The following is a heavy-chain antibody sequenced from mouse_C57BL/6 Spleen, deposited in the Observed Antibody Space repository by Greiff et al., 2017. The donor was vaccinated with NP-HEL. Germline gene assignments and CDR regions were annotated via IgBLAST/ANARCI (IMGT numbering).Heavy chain of an antibody. D-gene: IGHD6-1*01. CDR3: ARSTRRYYAMDY. CDR2: IYPGSGST. J-gene: IGHJ4*01. V-gene: IGHV1-55*01. Sequence: VQLQQPGAELVKPGASVKMSCKASGYTFTSYWITWVKQRPGQGLEWIGDIYPGSGSTNYNEKFKSQATLTVDTSSSTAYMQLSSLTSEDSAVYYCARSTRRYYAMDYWGQGTSVTVSS. CDR1: GYTFTSYW.